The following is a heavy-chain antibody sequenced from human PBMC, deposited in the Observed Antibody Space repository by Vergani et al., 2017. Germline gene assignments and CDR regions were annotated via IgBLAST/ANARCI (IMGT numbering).Heavy chain of an antibody. CDR1: GDSIRSGENY. CDR3: ARDANGGGRYRSFAFDI. J-gene: IGHJ3*02. V-gene: IGHV4-30-4*01. CDR2: IYYSGST. Sequence: QVQVQESGPGLVKPSQTLSLTCTVSGDSIRSGENYWSWFRQPPGKGLEWIGYIYYSGSTYYNSSLKSRVTISVDTSKNQFSLNLRSVTAADTAVYYCARDANGGGRYRSFAFDIWGQGAMVSVSS. D-gene: IGHD3-16*01.